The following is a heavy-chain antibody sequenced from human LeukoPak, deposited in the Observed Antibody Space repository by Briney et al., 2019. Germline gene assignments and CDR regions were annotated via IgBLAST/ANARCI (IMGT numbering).Heavy chain of an antibody. CDR3: AKESSTDSNFDY. V-gene: IGHV4-59*01. D-gene: IGHD2-15*01. CDR2: ILYSGTTT. CDR1: GGSISPYY. Sequence: SETLSLTCTVSGGSISPYYWSWIRQTPGKGLEWIGYILYSGTTTNYNPSLKSRVTISVDTSKNQFSLKLSSVTAADTAVYYCAKESSTDSNFDYWGQGTLVTVSS. J-gene: IGHJ4*02.